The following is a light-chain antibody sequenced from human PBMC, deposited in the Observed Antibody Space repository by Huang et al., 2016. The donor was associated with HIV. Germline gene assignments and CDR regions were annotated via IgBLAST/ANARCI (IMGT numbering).Light chain of an antibody. CDR3: QQSYTIPYT. J-gene: IGKJ2*01. V-gene: IGKV1-39*01. CDR2: AAS. CDR1: QTIRTF. Sequence: DIQMTQSPSFLSASVGDRVTITCRSNQTIRTFLNWYRQNQGTGHTLLIYAASTLQTGVSTRFNGGSSGTDFTLTIANLQYEDFATYYCQQSYTIPYTFGPGTKLEIK.